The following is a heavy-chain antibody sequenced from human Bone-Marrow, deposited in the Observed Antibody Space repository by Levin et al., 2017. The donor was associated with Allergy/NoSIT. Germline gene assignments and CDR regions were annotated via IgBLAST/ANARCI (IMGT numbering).Heavy chain of an antibody. CDR3: AKDRDGSGWYGEVDY. D-gene: IGHD6-19*01. CDR1: GFTFSSYG. J-gene: IGHJ4*02. V-gene: IGHV3-30*18. Sequence: PGESLKISCAASGFTFSSYGMHWVRQAPGKGLEWVAVISYDGSNKYYADSVKGRFTISRDNSKNTLYLQMNSLRAEDTAVYYCAKDRDGSGWYGEVDYWGQGTLVTVSS. CDR2: ISYDGSNK.